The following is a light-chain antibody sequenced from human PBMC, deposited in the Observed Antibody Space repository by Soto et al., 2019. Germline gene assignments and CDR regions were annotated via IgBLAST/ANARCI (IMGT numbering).Light chain of an antibody. CDR3: SSSTDTDTLVI. J-gene: IGLJ2*01. V-gene: IGLV2-14*01. CDR1: TSDVGRYKF. CDR2: EVS. Sequence: QSVLTQPASVSGSPGQSITISCTGTTSDVGRYKFVSWYQQHPGKAPKLLIYEVSNRPSGVSSRFSGSKSGNTASLTISGLQTDDEASYYCSSSTDTDTLVIFGGGTKVTVL.